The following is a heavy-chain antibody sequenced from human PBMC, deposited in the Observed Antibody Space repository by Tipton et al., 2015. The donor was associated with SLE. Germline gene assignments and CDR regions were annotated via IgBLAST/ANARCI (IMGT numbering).Heavy chain of an antibody. V-gene: IGHV4-59*11. J-gene: IGHJ4*02. CDR3: ACVFEGGFDY. CDR2: ISYSGST. Sequence: TLSLTCTVSGGPISSLYGSWIRQPPGKGLEWIGYISYSGSTNYNPSLKSRVTISVDTSKNQFSLKLSSVTAADTAVYYCACVFEGGFDYWGQGTLVTVSS. D-gene: IGHD3-16*01. CDR1: GGPISSLY.